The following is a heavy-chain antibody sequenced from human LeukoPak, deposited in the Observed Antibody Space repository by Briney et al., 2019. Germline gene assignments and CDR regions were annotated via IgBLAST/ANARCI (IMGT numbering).Heavy chain of an antibody. D-gene: IGHD5-12*01. Sequence: SETLSLTCTVSGGSISSSSYYWGWIRQPPGTGLEWLGSIYYSGSTYYNPSLKSRVTISVDTSKNQFSLKLSSVTAADTAVYYCASSGYEYAAGLSALGLFDYWGQGTLVTVSS. CDR3: ASSGYEYAAGLSALGLFDY. CDR2: IYYSGST. J-gene: IGHJ4*02. V-gene: IGHV4-39*01. CDR1: GGSISSSSYY.